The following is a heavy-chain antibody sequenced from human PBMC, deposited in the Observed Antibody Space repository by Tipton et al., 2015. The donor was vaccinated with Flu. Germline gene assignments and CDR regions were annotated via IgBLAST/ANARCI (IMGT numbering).Heavy chain of an antibody. CDR2: ISYTGRP. Sequence: TLSLTCTVSDGSITGYYWSWIRRPPGKGLGYIGFISYTGRPNYNPSLKSRLAISLDASNHQFSLRLRSVSAADSAVYYCARGVIRGDHSYGFDVWGQGTTVPFSS. CDR1: DGSITGYY. D-gene: IGHD2-21*01. V-gene: IGHV4-59*01. J-gene: IGHJ6*02. CDR3: ARGVIRGDHSYGFDV.